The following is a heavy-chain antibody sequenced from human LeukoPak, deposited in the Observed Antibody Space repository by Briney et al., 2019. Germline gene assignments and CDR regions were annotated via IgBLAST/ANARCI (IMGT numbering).Heavy chain of an antibody. CDR1: GFTFSSYD. CDR3: ARDRSNGDYAFDY. J-gene: IGHJ4*02. Sequence: VGSLRLSCTASGFTFSSYDMSWVRQAPGKGLEWVSSITTYSSYIHYADSVKGRFTISRDNAKNSLYLQMNSLRAEDTAVYYCARDRSNGDYAFDYWGQGALVTVSS. D-gene: IGHD4-17*01. CDR2: ITTYSSYI. V-gene: IGHV3-21*01.